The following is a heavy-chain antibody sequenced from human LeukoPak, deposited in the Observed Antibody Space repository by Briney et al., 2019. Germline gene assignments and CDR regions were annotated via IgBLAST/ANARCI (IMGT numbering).Heavy chain of an antibody. Sequence: GGSLRLSCAASGFTFSSYGMHWVRQAPGKGLEWVAVISYDGSNKYYADSVKGRFTISRDNSKNTLYLQMNSLRAEDTAVYYCAIGTYYYGSGSYVWGQETLVTVSS. CDR3: AIGTYYYGSGSYV. CDR1: GFTFSSYG. D-gene: IGHD3-10*01. J-gene: IGHJ4*02. CDR2: ISYDGSNK. V-gene: IGHV3-30*03.